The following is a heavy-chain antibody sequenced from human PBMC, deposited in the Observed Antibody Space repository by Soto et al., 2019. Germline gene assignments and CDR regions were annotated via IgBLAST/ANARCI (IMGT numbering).Heavy chain of an antibody. J-gene: IGHJ6*02. V-gene: IGHV4-34*01. CDR3: ARALRFPSGYYYYGMDV. Sequence: SETLSLTCAVYGGSFSGYYWSWIRQPPGKGLEWIGEINHSGSTNYNPSLKSRVTISVDTSKNQFSLKLSSVTAADTAVYYCARALRFPSGYYYYGMDVWGQGTTVTVSS. CDR1: GGSFSGYY. D-gene: IGHD5-12*01. CDR2: INHSGST.